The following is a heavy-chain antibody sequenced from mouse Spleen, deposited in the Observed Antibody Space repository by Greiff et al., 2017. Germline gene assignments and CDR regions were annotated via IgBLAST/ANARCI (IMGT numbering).Heavy chain of an antibody. V-gene: IGHV6-6*01. D-gene: IGHD3-2*02. J-gene: IGHJ4*01. Sequence: EVKVEESGGGLVQPGGSMKLSCAASGFTFSDAWMDWVRQSPEKGLEWVAEIRNKANNHATYYAESVKGRFTISRDDSKSSVYLQMNSLRAEDTGIYYCTSHSSGYVVRYYAMDYWGQGTSVTVSS. CDR1: GFTFSDAW. CDR3: TSHSSGYVVRYYAMDY. CDR2: IRNKANNHAT.